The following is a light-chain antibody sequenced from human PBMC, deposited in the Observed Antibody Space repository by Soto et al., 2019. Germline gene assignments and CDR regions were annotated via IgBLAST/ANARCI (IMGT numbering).Light chain of an antibody. Sequence: EIVLTQSPATLSLSPGERATLSCRASQSVRNNLAWYQQKPGQAPGRLIYGASTSATGIPARFRGSGSGTELTLTISSLQSEDVAVYYCQQYNNWPSITFGQGTRLEIK. J-gene: IGKJ5*01. CDR2: GAS. CDR1: QSVRNN. CDR3: QQYNNWPSIT. V-gene: IGKV3-15*01.